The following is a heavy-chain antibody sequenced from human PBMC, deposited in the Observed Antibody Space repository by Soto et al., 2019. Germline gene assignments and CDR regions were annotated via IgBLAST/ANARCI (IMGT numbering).Heavy chain of an antibody. CDR2: ISSSSSYT. D-gene: IGHD5-12*01. J-gene: IGHJ4*02. V-gene: IGHV3-11*05. CDR1: GFTFSDYY. Sequence: QVQLVESGGGLVKPGGSLRLSCAASGFTFSDYYMSWIRQAPGKGLEWVSYISSSSSYTNYADSVKGRFTISRDNAKNSLYLQMNSLSAEDTAVYYCARDHHRYSGYDDVDYWGQGTLVTVSS. CDR3: ARDHHRYSGYDDVDY.